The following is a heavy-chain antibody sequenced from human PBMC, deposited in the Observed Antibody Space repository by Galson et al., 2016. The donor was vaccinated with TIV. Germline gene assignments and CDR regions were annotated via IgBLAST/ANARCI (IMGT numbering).Heavy chain of an antibody. CDR1: SDSIINYY. Sequence: ETLSLTCTVSSDSIINYYLSWIRQPPGKGLEWIGYISDSGRSNENPSLKSRVTISVDTPKKQSSLKLKSVTAADTAMYYCARDLGLGAFDIWGQGTMVTVSS. CDR3: ARDLGLGAFDI. V-gene: IGHV4-59*01. D-gene: IGHD7-27*01. J-gene: IGHJ3*02. CDR2: ISDSGRS.